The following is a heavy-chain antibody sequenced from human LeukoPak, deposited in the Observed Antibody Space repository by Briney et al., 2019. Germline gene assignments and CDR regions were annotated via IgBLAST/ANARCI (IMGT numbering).Heavy chain of an antibody. CDR1: GGSISNYY. V-gene: IGHV4-59*01. D-gene: IGHD3-10*01. Sequence: SETLSLTCTVSGGSISNYYWSWIRQPPGKGLELIGYISGSRTTNYNPSLKNRVTTSLDTSKNQFSLQLRSVTAADTAVYYCARDFMVRGDQVNYYYYYMDVWGTGATITVSS. J-gene: IGHJ6*03. CDR2: ISGSRTT. CDR3: ARDFMVRGDQVNYYYYYMDV.